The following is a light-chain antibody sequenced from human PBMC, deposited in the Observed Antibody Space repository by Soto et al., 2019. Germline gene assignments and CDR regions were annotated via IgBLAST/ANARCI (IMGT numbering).Light chain of an antibody. CDR3: SSFTTTSTVL. CDR2: EVS. V-gene: IGLV2-14*01. CDR1: SSDIGGYNY. Sequence: QSALTQPASVSGSLGQSITISCTGTSSDIGGYNYVSWYQQHPGKAPKVMIFEVSKRPSGVSNRFSGSTSGNMASLTISGLQAEDEGDYHCSSFTTTSTVLLGGGTKLTVL. J-gene: IGLJ2*01.